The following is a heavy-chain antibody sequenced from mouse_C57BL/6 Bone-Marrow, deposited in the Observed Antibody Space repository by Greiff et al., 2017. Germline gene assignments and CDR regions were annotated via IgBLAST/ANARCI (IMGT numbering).Heavy chain of an antibody. Sequence: DVMLVESGGDLVKPGGSLKLSCAASGFTFSSYGMSWVRQTPDKRLEWVATISSGGSYTYYPDSVKGRFTISRDNAKNTLYLQMSSLKSEDTAMYYCARLSRLEDYYAMDYWGQGTSVTVSS. D-gene: IGHD3-2*02. CDR3: ARLSRLEDYYAMDY. J-gene: IGHJ4*01. CDR2: ISSGGSYT. V-gene: IGHV5-6*02. CDR1: GFTFSSYG.